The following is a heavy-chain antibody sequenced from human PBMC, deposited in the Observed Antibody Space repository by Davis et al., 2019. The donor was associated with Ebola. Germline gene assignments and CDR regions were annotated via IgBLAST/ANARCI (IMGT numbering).Heavy chain of an antibody. V-gene: IGHV3-13*01. Sequence: PGGSLRLSCAASGFTFSSYDMHWVRQSTGKGLEWVSAICIAGDTYYPGPVKGRFTISREKAKNSLYLQMNSLRGEDTAVYYCARAGFGEIYFDYWGQGTLVTVSS. D-gene: IGHD3-10*01. CDR3: ARAGFGEIYFDY. J-gene: IGHJ4*02. CDR1: GFTFSSYD. CDR2: ICIAGDT.